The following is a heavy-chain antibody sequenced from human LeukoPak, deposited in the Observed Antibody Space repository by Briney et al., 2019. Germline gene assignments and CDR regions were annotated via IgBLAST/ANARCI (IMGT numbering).Heavy chain of an antibody. Sequence: ASVKVSCKASGGTFSSYAISWVRQAPGQGLEWMGWINPNSGGTNYAQKFQGRVTMTRDTSISTAYMELSRLRSDDTAVYYCAREFSGSYYTSDYWGQGTLVTVSS. J-gene: IGHJ4*02. CDR3: AREFSGSYYTSDY. D-gene: IGHD1-26*01. CDR1: GGTFSSYA. CDR2: INPNSGGT. V-gene: IGHV1-2*02.